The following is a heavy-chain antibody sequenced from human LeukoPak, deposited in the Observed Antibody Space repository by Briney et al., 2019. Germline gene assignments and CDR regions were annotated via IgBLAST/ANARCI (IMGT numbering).Heavy chain of an antibody. J-gene: IGHJ3*02. V-gene: IGHV3-21*01. CDR2: ISSSSSYI. CDR3: AGAGYPDAFDI. D-gene: IGHD5-18*01. Sequence: GGSLRLSCAASGFTFSSYSMNWVRQAPGKGLEWVSSISSSSSYIYYADSVKGRFTTSRDNAKNSLYLQMNSLRAEDPAVYYCAGAGYPDAFDIWGQGTMVTVSS. CDR1: GFTFSSYS.